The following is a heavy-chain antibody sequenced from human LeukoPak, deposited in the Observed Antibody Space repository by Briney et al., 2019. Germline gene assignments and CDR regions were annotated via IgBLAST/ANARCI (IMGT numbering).Heavy chain of an antibody. J-gene: IGHJ4*02. D-gene: IGHD1-26*01. CDR1: GGSISGYY. CDR3: ARVHVGTAYFDY. V-gene: IGHV4-4*07. CDR2: IYTSGST. Sequence: SETLSLTCSVSGGSISGYYWSWIRQPAGKGLEWIGRIYTSGSTNYNSSLKSRVTMSVDTSKNQFSLRLSSVTAADTAVYYCARVHVGTAYFDYWGQGTLVTVSS.